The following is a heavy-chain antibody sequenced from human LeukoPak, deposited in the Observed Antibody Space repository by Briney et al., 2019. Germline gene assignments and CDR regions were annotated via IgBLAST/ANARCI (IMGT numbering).Heavy chain of an antibody. J-gene: IGHJ4*02. CDR3: ARYDSRGSASTKFDY. Sequence: WETLTLTCAVSGYSLGKYYYRGWLRPSPGEGVWRIERIYGRASTSYNHFVMNRVTISVDTAKNYFSLQLTSVTAAGTAVYYCARYDSRGSASTKFDYWGPGIQVTVSS. CDR1: GYSLGKYYY. CDR2: IYGRAST. V-gene: IGHV4-38-2*01. D-gene: IGHD3-3*01.